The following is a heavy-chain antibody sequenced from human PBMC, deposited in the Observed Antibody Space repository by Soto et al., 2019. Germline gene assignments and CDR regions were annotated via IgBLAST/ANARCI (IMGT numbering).Heavy chain of an antibody. CDR2: ISGSGGTT. V-gene: IGHV3-23*01. D-gene: IGHD3-10*01. J-gene: IGHJ4*02. Sequence: EVQLLESGGGLVQPGGSLRLSCGGSGFTFNSYAMTWVRQAPGKGLEWVSAISGSGGTTYYANSVKGRFTISRDQSKDTLYLQMNSLRAEDTAIYYCAKDRHYGSGTYSDSSLDYWGQGPLVTVSS. CDR1: GFTFNSYA. CDR3: AKDRHYGSGTYSDSSLDY.